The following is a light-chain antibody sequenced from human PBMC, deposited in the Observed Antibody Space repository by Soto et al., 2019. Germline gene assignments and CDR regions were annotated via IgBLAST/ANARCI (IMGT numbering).Light chain of an antibody. J-gene: IGLJ2*01. CDR2: DVS. V-gene: IGLV2-14*03. CDR1: SSDVGVYNY. CDR3: SSYTSTNTLVI. Sequence: QSALTQPASVSGSPGQSVTISCTGTSSDVGVYNYVSWYQQHPGKAPKLLIYDVSHRPSVVSNRFSGSKSGNTASLAISGLQAEDEADYYCSSYTSTNTLVIFGGGTKLTVL.